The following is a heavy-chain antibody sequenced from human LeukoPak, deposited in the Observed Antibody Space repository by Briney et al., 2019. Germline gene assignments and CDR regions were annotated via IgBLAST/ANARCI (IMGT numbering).Heavy chain of an antibody. D-gene: IGHD5-12*01. CDR1: GFTFSRYG. Sequence: GGSLRLSCAASGFTFSRYGIHWVRQAPGKGLEWVAVLSYDGGIKYYADSVRGRFTISRDNSKNTLYLQMNSLRAEDTAVYYCARGPSGYHNTGGQGTLVTVSS. V-gene: IGHV3-30*03. J-gene: IGHJ4*02. CDR3: ARGPSGYHNT. CDR2: LSYDGGIK.